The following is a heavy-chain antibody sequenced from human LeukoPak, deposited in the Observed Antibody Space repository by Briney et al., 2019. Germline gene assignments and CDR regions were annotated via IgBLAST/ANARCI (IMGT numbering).Heavy chain of an antibody. J-gene: IGHJ3*02. CDR3: ASQGKDYGASDAFDI. D-gene: IGHD4-17*01. Sequence: SHTLSLTCAVSGGAFSGYYWSWIRQPPGKGLKWMGEINHSGSTNHHPSLKSRVTISVATSKNQFSLKLSSVTAAETAVYYCASQGKDYGASDAFDIWGQGTMVTVYS. CDR1: GGAFSGYY. CDR2: INHSGST. V-gene: IGHV4-34*01.